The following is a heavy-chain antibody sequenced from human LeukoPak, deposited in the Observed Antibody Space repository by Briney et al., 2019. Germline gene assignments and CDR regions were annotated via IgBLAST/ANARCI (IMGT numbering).Heavy chain of an antibody. CDR1: EYTFTSYA. V-gene: IGHV7-4-1*02. CDR2: INTNTGNP. Sequence: ASVTVSCKASEYTFTSYAMNWVRQAPGQGLEWMGWINTNTGNPTYAQGFTGRFVFSLDTSVSTAYLQISSLKAEDTAVYYCARDLEEIDPGEAYYDFWSGSKFYYYYYGMDVWGQGTTVTVSS. J-gene: IGHJ6*02. D-gene: IGHD3-3*01. CDR3: ARDLEEIDPGEAYYDFWSGSKFYYYYYGMDV.